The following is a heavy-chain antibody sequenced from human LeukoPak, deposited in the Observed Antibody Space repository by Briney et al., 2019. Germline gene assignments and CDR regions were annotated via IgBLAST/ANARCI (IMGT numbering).Heavy chain of an antibody. CDR2: ISGSGGSA. J-gene: IGHJ4*02. Sequence: PGGSPRLSCAASGFTFLSYAMSWVRQAPGRGLEWVSAISGSGGSAYYADSVKGRFTISRDNSKNTLYLQMNSLRAEDTAVYYCAKVKNDILTGYYPYYFDYWGQGTLVTVSS. D-gene: IGHD3-9*01. CDR3: AKVKNDILTGYYPYYFDY. V-gene: IGHV3-23*01. CDR1: GFTFLSYA.